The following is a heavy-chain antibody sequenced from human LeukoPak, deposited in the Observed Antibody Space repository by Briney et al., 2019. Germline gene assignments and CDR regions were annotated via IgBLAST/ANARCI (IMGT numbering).Heavy chain of an antibody. V-gene: IGHV1-2*06. CDR3: ARDSARNYDYVWGSFAFDI. CDR2: INPNSGGT. J-gene: IGHJ3*02. Sequence: ASVKVSCKASGYTFTGYYMHWVRQAPGQGLEWMGRINPNSGGTNYAQKFQGRVTMTRDTSISSAYMELSRLRSDDTAVYYCARDSARNYDYVWGSFAFDIWGQGTMVTVSS. D-gene: IGHD3-16*01. CDR1: GYTFTGYY.